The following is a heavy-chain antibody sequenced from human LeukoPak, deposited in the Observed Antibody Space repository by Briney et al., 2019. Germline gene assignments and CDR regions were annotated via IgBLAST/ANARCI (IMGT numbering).Heavy chain of an antibody. J-gene: IGHJ5*02. CDR3: ARGGPNYYGSGSYYPPYNWFDP. D-gene: IGHD3-10*01. CDR1: GYTFTGYY. CDR2: INPNSGGT. V-gene: IGHV1-2*02. Sequence: ASVKVSCKASGYTFTGYYMHWVRQAPGQGLEWMGWINPNSGGTNYAQKFQGRVTMTRDTSISTAYMELSRLRSDDTAVYYCARGGPNYYGSGSYYPPYNWFDPWGQGTLVTVSS.